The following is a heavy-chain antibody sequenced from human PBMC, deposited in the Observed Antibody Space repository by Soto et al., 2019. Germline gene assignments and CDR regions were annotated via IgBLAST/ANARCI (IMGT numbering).Heavy chain of an antibody. V-gene: IGHV3-23*01. CDR1: GFTFSSYA. J-gene: IGHJ5*02. CDR3: AKAAISMVRGVNNWFDP. Sequence: EVQLLESGGGLVQPGGSLTLSCAASGFTFSSYAMTWVRQAPGKGLEWVSGISGGGGVSTYYADSVKGRFTISRDNSMNTLYLQMNRLRAEDMAVYYCAKAAISMVRGVNNWFDPWGQGTLVTVSS. D-gene: IGHD3-10*01. CDR2: ISGGGGVST.